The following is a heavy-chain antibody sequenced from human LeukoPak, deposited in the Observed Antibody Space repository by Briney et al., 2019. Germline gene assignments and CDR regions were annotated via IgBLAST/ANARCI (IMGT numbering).Heavy chain of an antibody. CDR1: GFTFSSYG. D-gene: IGHD4-23*01. CDR3: AKEFNYGGNSYAFDI. J-gene: IGHJ3*02. Sequence: PGGSLRLSCAASGFTFSSYGMHWVRQAPGKGLEWVAVISYDGSNKYYADSVKGRFTISRDNSKNTLYLQMNSLRAEDTAVYYCAKEFNYGGNSYAFDIWGQGTMVTVSS. CDR2: ISYDGSNK. V-gene: IGHV3-30*18.